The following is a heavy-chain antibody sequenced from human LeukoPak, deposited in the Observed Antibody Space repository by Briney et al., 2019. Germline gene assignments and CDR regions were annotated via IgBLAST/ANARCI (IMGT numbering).Heavy chain of an antibody. CDR3: AREGRGGYNAFDI. J-gene: IGHJ3*02. CDR1: GFTSSSYA. CDR2: ISSNGGST. V-gene: IGHV3-64*01. Sequence: GGSLRLSCAASGFTSSSYAMHWVRQAPGKGLEYVSAISSNGGSTYYANSVKGRFTISRDNSKNTLYLQMGSLRAEDTAVYYCAREGRGGYNAFDIWGQGTMVTVSS. D-gene: IGHD3-22*01.